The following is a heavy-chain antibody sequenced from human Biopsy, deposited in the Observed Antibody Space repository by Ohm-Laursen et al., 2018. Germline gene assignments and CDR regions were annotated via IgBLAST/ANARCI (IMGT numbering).Heavy chain of an antibody. CDR3: TRAGGGKIYGP. CDR1: GVSINTGGYY. J-gene: IGHJ5*02. CDR2: IRYSGNT. V-gene: IGHV4-31*03. D-gene: IGHD3-16*01. Sequence: SDTLSLTCTVSGVSINTGGYYWTWIRQHPGTGLEWIGYIRYSGNTLYNPSLKSRLTISVDTSRNQFSLKLTSVTAADTALYYCTRAGGGKIYGPWGQGTLVTVSS.